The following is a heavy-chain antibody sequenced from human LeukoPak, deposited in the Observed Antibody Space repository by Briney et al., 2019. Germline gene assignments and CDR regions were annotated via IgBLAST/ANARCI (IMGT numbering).Heavy chain of an antibody. V-gene: IGHV3-7*01. D-gene: IGHD3-22*01. CDR1: GFTFSRYG. CDR3: ARLADYDRSGYFDY. J-gene: IGHJ4*02. Sequence: GGSLRLSCAASGFTFSRYGMHWVRQAPGKGLEWVANIRQDGSEKYYVASVRGRFSISRDNAKNSLYLQMNSLRGEDTAVYYCARLADYDRSGYFDYWGQGTLVTVSS. CDR2: IRQDGSEK.